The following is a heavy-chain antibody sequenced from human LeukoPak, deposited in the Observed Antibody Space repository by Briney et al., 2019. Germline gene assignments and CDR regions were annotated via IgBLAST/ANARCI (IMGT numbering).Heavy chain of an antibody. Sequence: ASVKVSCKASGYTFTSYGISWVRPAPGQGLEWMGGIIPIFGTANYAQKFQGRVTITADESTSTAYMELSSLRSEDTAVYYCARGGSGWSYYYYGMDVWGQGTTVTVSS. CDR2: IIPIFGTA. CDR1: GYTFTSYG. CDR3: ARGGSGWSYYYYGMDV. V-gene: IGHV1-69*13. J-gene: IGHJ6*02. D-gene: IGHD6-19*01.